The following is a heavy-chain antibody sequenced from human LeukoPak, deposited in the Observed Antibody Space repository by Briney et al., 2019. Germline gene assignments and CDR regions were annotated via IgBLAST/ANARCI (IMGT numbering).Heavy chain of an antibody. D-gene: IGHD3-10*01. Sequence: PSETLSLTCAVYGGSFSGYYWSWIRQPPGKGLEWIGEINHSGSTNYHPSLKSRVTISVDTSKNQFSLKLSSVTAADTAVYYCATMVRGVIITPFSWFDPWGQGTLVTVSS. V-gene: IGHV4-34*01. CDR1: GGSFSGYY. CDR2: INHSGST. CDR3: ATMVRGVIITPFSWFDP. J-gene: IGHJ5*02.